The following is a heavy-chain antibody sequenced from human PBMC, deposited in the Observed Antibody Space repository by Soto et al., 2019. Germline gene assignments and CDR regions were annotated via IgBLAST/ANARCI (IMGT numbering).Heavy chain of an antibody. CDR3: ARGSYGSGSYYLPGDNWFDP. D-gene: IGHD3-10*01. V-gene: IGHV4-59*01. CDR1: GGSISSYY. CDR2: IYYSGST. J-gene: IGHJ5*02. Sequence: PSETLSLTCTVSGGSISSYYWSWIRQPPGKGLEWIGYIYYSGSTNYNPSLKSRVTISVDTSKNQFSLKLSSVTAADTAVYYCARGSYGSGSYYLPGDNWFDPWGQGTLVTVS.